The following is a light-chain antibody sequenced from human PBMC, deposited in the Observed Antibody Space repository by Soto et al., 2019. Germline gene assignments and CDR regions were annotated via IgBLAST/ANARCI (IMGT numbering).Light chain of an antibody. CDR1: SSDVGSYNR. Sequence: QSALTQPPSVSGSPGQSVTISCTGTSSDVGSYNRVSWYQQPPGTAPKLMIYEVSNRPSGVPDRFSGSKSGNTASLTISGLQAADEADYYCSSYTSSSLMVFGGGTKVTVL. CDR3: SSYTSSSLMV. V-gene: IGLV2-18*02. CDR2: EVS. J-gene: IGLJ2*01.